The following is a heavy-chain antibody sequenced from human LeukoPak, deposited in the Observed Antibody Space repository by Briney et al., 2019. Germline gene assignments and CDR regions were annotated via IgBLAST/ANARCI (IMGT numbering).Heavy chain of an antibody. D-gene: IGHD6-19*01. CDR3: ARHVGAVAGYYYGMDV. CDR1: GYSFTSYC. J-gene: IGHJ6*02. V-gene: IGHV5-51*01. Sequence: GESLKISCKGSGYSFTSYCIGWVRQIPGKGLEWMGIIYPGDSDTRYSPSFQGQVTISADKSISTAYLQWSSLKASDTAMYYCARHVGAVAGYYYGMDVWGQGTTVTVSS. CDR2: IYPGDSDT.